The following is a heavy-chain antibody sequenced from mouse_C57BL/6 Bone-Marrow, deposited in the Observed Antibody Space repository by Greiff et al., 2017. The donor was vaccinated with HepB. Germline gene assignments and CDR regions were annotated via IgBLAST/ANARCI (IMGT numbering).Heavy chain of an antibody. CDR3: ARDQGEGYFDV. CDR1: GYSITSGYY. CDR2: ISYDGSN. J-gene: IGHJ1*03. V-gene: IGHV3-6*01. Sequence: EVQLKESGPGLVKPSQSLSLTCSVTGYSITSGYYWNWIRQFPGNKLEWMGYISYDGSNNYNPSLKNRISITRDTSKNQFFLQLNSVTTEDTATYYCARDQGEGYFDVWGTGTTVTVSS.